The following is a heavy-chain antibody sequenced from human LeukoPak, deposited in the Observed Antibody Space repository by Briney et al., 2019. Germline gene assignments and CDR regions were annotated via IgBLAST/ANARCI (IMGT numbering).Heavy chain of an antibody. Sequence: GESLKISCKGSGYSFTNYWIGWVRQMPGKGLEWMGIIYPGDSDTRYSPSFRGQVTISADKSISTAYLQWTSLQASDTAMYYCARHLVAGGSSGLSSCLRWGQGTLVTVSS. V-gene: IGHV5-51*01. J-gene: IGHJ4*02. CDR3: ARHLVAGGSSGLSSCLR. CDR2: IYPGDSDT. D-gene: IGHD6-6*01. CDR1: GYSFTNYW.